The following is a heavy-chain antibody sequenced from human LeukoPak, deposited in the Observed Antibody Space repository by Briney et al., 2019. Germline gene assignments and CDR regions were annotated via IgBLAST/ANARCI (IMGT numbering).Heavy chain of an antibody. D-gene: IGHD4-17*01. Sequence: ASVKVSCKASGYIFTSYGISWVRQAPGQGLEWMGWISAYNVNTYYAQKLQGRVTMTTDTSTSTAYMELRSLRSDDTAVYYCARVNFNGDSKWFDPWGQGTLVTVSS. CDR3: ARVNFNGDSKWFDP. CDR2: ISAYNVNT. CDR1: GYIFTSYG. V-gene: IGHV1-18*01. J-gene: IGHJ5*02.